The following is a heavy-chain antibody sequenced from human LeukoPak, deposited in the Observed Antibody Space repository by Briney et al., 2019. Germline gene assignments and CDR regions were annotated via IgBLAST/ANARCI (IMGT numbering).Heavy chain of an antibody. CDR1: GYSFNTYW. CDR3: ARTDSNNRGWYGTFDI. V-gene: IGHV5-51*01. D-gene: IGHD6-19*01. J-gene: IGHJ3*02. CDR2: MYPGDSET. Sequence: GESLKISFKGSGYSFNTYWIGWVRQMPGKGLEWMGIMYPGDSETRYSPSFQGQVTISADKSISTAYLQWSSLKASDTAMYYCARTDSNNRGWYGTFDIWGQGTMVTVSS.